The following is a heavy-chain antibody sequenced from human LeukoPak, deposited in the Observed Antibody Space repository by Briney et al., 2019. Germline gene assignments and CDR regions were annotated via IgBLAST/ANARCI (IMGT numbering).Heavy chain of an antibody. V-gene: IGHV3-21*06. CDR2: IRSSSSSI. Sequence: GGSLRLSCAASGFTFSNYWMSWVRQAPGKGLEWVSSIRSSSSSIYYADSVKGRFTISRDNARNSLYLQMNSLRAEDTAVYYCASSDYDDTSFDYWGQGTLVTVSS. CDR1: GFTFSNYW. J-gene: IGHJ4*02. CDR3: ASSDYDDTSFDY. D-gene: IGHD4-17*01.